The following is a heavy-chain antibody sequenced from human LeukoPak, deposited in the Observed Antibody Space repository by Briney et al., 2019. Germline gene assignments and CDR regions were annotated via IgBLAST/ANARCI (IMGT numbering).Heavy chain of an antibody. CDR1: GFTFSSYD. D-gene: IGHD6-6*01. CDR3: ARGGYTSSPYFDY. Sequence: TGGSLRLSCAASGFTFSSYDLHWVRQAPGKGLEWVAVIWYDGSNEYYADSVKGRFTISRDNSKNTLYLQMNSLRADDTAVYYCARGGYTSSPYFDYWGQGALVTVSS. J-gene: IGHJ4*02. V-gene: IGHV3-33*01. CDR2: IWYDGSNE.